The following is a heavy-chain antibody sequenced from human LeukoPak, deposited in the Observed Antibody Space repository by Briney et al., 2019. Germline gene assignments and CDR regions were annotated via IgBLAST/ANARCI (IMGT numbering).Heavy chain of an antibody. V-gene: IGHV3-74*01. D-gene: IGHD2-21*02. Sequence: GGSLRLSCAASGFTFSNYWMHWVRQAPGEALMWVSRIKSDGSSTTYADSVKGRFTISRDNAKNTLYLQMNSLRAEDTAVYYCSRDSLSSCGGDCYSGLDVWGQGTRSPSP. J-gene: IGHJ6*02. CDR2: IKSDGSST. CDR3: SRDSLSSCGGDCYSGLDV. CDR1: GFTFSNYW.